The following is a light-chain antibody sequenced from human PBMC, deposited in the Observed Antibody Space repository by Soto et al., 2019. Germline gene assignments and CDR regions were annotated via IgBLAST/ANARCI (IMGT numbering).Light chain of an antibody. Sequence: DIQMTQSPSSLSASVGDRVTITCRARQNINSYLNWYQQKPGKAPNLLIYAASSLQSGVPSRFSGGGSGTYFTRTISILQPEDFATYYGQQSYTTPRTFGQGTKVEIK. V-gene: IGKV1-39*01. CDR2: AAS. CDR1: QNINSY. CDR3: QQSYTTPRT. J-gene: IGKJ1*01.